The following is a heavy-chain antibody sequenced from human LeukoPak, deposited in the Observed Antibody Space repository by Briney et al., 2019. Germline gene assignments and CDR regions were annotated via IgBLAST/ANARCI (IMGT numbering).Heavy chain of an antibody. Sequence: PSETLSLTCSVSGGSVTTSSYYWGWVRQPPGKGLEWIGSMSHSGTTWYSPSLKSRVTISADTSSNQFSLRLASVTAIDTAVYYCANRGLYGYFTSWGQGTLVTVSS. V-gene: IGHV4-39*01. CDR2: MSHSGTT. CDR3: ANRGLYGYFTS. J-gene: IGHJ4*02. D-gene: IGHD3-10*01. CDR1: GGSVTTSSYY.